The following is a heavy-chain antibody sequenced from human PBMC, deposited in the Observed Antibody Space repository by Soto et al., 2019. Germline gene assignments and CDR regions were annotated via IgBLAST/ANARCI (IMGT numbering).Heavy chain of an antibody. Sequence: SESLSLTCAVYGGSFSGYYWSWIRQPPGKGLEWIGEINHSGSTNYNPSLKSRVTISVDTSKNQFSLELSSVTAADTAVYYCARGPFDYWAQGTLVTLSS. V-gene: IGHV4-34*01. J-gene: IGHJ4*02. CDR2: INHSGST. CDR3: ARGPFDY. CDR1: GGSFSGYY.